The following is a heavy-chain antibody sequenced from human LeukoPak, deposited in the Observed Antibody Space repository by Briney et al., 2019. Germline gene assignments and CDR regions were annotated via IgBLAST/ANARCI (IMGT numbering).Heavy chain of an antibody. CDR2: IWYDGSNK. J-gene: IGHJ4*02. CDR3: AREHDRDYYGSGSHPDY. V-gene: IGHV3-33*01. D-gene: IGHD3-10*01. CDR1: GFTFSSYG. Sequence: PGGSLRLSCAASGFTFSSYGMHWVRQAPGKGLEWVAVIWYDGSNKYYADSVKGRFTISRDNSKNTLYLQMNSLRAEDTAVYYCAREHDRDYYGSGSHPDYWGQGTLVTVSS.